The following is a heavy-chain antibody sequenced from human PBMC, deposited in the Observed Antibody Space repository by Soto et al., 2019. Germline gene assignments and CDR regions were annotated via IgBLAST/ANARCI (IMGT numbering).Heavy chain of an antibody. CDR3: APRCSGGSCYSDY. V-gene: IGHV3-23*01. Sequence: GGSLRLSCAASGFTFSSYAMSWVRQAPGKGLEWVSAISGSGGSTYYADSVKGRFTISRDNSKNTLYLQMNSLRAEDTAVYYCAPRCSGGSCYSDYWGQGTLVTVSS. CDR1: GFTFSSYA. J-gene: IGHJ4*02. CDR2: ISGSGGST. D-gene: IGHD2-15*01.